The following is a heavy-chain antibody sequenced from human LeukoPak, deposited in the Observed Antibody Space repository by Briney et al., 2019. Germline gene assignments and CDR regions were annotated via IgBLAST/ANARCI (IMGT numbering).Heavy chain of an antibody. CDR3: ARASAVAGTRHY. D-gene: IGHD6-19*01. CDR1: GFTFSSYA. J-gene: IGHJ4*02. V-gene: IGHV3-21*01. CDR2: ITRSSSYI. Sequence: GGSLRLSCAASGFTFSSYAMNWVRQAPGKGLEWVSSITRSSSYIYYADSVKGRFTISRDNAKNSLFLQMNSLRAEDTAVYYCARASAVAGTRHYWGQGTLVTVSS.